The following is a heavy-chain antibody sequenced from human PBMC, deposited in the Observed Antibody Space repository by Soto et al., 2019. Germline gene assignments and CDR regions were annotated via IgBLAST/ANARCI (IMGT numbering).Heavy chain of an antibody. J-gene: IGHJ5*02. CDR2: IYYSGST. D-gene: IGHD2-21*02. Sequence: QLQLQESGPGLVKPSETLSLTCSVSGGSISSNSYFWGWIRQPPGKGLEWIGSIYYSGSTYYNPSLKSRVTVSVDTSKNQFSLKLSSVTAADTAVYYCARHPSDFWFDPWGQGTLVTVSS. V-gene: IGHV4-39*01. CDR1: GGSISSNSYF. CDR3: ARHPSDFWFDP.